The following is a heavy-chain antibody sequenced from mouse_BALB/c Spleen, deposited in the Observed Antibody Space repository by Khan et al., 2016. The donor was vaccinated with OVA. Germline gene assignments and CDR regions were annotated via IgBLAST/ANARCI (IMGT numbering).Heavy chain of an antibody. Sequence: QVQLKQSGPGLVAPSQSLSITCTISGFSLTNYCVHWVRQPPGKGLEWLVVIWSDGSTTYNSALKSRLTITKDNSKSQVFLEMNSLQTDDTAMYFCARQPYYHYNIMDYWGQGTSVTVSS. CDR1: GFSLTNYC. V-gene: IGHV2-6-1*01. D-gene: IGHD2-10*01. CDR2: IWSDGST. J-gene: IGHJ4*01. CDR3: ARQPYYHYNIMDY.